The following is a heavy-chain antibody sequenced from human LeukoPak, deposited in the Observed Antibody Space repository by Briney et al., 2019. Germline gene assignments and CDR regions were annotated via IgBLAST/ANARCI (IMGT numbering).Heavy chain of an antibody. V-gene: IGHV4-4*07. CDR3: ARERPYYYGSGPSRDAFDI. CDR2: IYTSGST. Sequence: SETLSLTCTDSGGSISSYYWSWIRQPAGKGLEWIGRIYTSGSTNYNPSLKSRVTMSVDTSKNQFSLKLSSVTAADTAVYYCARERPYYYGSGPSRDAFDIWGQGTMVTVSS. CDR1: GGSISSYY. J-gene: IGHJ3*02. D-gene: IGHD3-10*01.